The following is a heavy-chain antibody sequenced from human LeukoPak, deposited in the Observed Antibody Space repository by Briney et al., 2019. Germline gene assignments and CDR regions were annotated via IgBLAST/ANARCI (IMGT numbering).Heavy chain of an antibody. CDR1: GFTFSSYA. CDR3: AKVTAISSLDHFDY. D-gene: IGHD6-6*01. Sequence: PGGSLRLSCAASGFTFSSYAMSWAREAPGKGLEWVSAISGSGGSTYYADSVKGRFTISRDNSKNTLYLQMNSLRAEDTAVYYCAKVTAISSLDHFDYWGQGTLVTVSS. J-gene: IGHJ4*02. CDR2: ISGSGGST. V-gene: IGHV3-23*01.